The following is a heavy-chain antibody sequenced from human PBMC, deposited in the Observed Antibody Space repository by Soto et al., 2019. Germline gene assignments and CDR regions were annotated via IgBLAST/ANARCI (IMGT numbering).Heavy chain of an antibody. CDR3: ARDHSSSAGAMDV. V-gene: IGHV3-21*01. Sequence: GGSLRLSCAASGFTFSSYSMNWVRQAPGKGLEWVSSISSSSSYIYYADSVKGRFTISSDNAKNSLYLQMNSLRAEDTAVYYCARDHSSSAGAMDVWGKGTTVTVSS. J-gene: IGHJ6*03. CDR2: ISSSSSYI. CDR1: GFTFSSYS. D-gene: IGHD6-6*01.